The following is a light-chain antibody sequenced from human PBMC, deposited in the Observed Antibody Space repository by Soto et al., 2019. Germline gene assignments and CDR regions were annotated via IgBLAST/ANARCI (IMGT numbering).Light chain of an antibody. CDR1: QSICSY. CDR3: QQSYSSLYT. Sequence: DTQMPQSASSLSASVGDSVTVTYRASQSICSYLYWYQQKPGQAPKLLLYAASSLQSGVPSRFSGSGSGTDFTLTISSLQPEDFATYYCQQSYSSLYTFGQGTKLEIK. J-gene: IGKJ2*01. V-gene: IGKV1-39*01. CDR2: AAS.